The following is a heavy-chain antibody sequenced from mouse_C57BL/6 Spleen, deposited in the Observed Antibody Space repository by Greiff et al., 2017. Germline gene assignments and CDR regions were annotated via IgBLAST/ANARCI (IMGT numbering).Heavy chain of an antibody. Sequence: QVQLQQSGAELVRPGASVTLSCKASGYTFTDYEMHWVKQTPVHGLEWIGAIDPETGGTAYNQKFKGKAILTADKSSSTAYMELRSRTSEDSAVYYCTRRSVLYDGSYHPFAYWGQGTLVTVSA. D-gene: IGHD2-3*01. V-gene: IGHV1-15*01. CDR2: IDPETGGT. J-gene: IGHJ3*01. CDR1: GYTFTDYE. CDR3: TRRSVLYDGSYHPFAY.